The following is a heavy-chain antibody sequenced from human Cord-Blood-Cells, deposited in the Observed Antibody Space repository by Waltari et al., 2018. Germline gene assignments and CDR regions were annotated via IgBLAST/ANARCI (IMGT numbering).Heavy chain of an antibody. V-gene: IGHV3-33*01. CDR2: IWYDGSNK. D-gene: IGHD2-2*01. Sequence: QVQLVESGGGVVQPGRSLRLSCAASGFTFSSYGMHWVRQAPGKGLEWVAVIWYDGSNKYYAASVKGRFTISRDNSKNSLYLQMNRLRAEDTAVYYCARSGAAADAFDIWGQGTMVTVSS. CDR1: GFTFSSYG. CDR3: ARSGAAADAFDI. J-gene: IGHJ3*02.